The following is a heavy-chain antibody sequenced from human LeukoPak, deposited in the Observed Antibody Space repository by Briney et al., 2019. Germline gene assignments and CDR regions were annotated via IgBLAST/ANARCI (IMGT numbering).Heavy chain of an antibody. CDR2: VSSGSSYI. CDR3: AKEGGNSYGSFDY. CDR1: GFTFSDYS. D-gene: IGHD5-18*01. J-gene: IGHJ4*02. Sequence: GGSLRLSCSASGFTFSDYSMNWVRQAPGKGLEWVSSVSSGSSYIYYADSVKGRFTISRDNAKNSLYLQMDSLRAEDTAVYYCAKEGGNSYGSFDYWGQGTLVTVSS. V-gene: IGHV3-21*04.